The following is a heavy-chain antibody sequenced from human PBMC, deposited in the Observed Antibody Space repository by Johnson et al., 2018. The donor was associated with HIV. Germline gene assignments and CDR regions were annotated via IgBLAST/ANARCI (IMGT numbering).Heavy chain of an antibody. V-gene: IGHV3-53*01. CDR3: ARRCSSSSCSHGAFDI. J-gene: IGHJ3*02. CDR2: SRSGSTI. D-gene: IGHD2-2*01. Sequence: EVQLVESGGGLIQPGGSLRLSCAASGFTVSSNYMSWVRQAPGKGLEWVSYISRSGSTIYYADSVKGRFTISRDGSKNTLFLQMNSLRAEDTAVYYCARRCSSSSCSHGAFDIWGQGTVVTVSS. CDR1: GFTVSSNY.